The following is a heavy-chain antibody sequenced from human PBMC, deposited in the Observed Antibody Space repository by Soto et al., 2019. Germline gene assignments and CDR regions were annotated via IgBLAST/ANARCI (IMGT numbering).Heavy chain of an antibody. J-gene: IGHJ4*02. D-gene: IGHD3-16*01. CDR2: ISYDGSNK. V-gene: IGHV3-30*18. Sequence: QVQLVESGGGVVQPGRSLRLSCAASGFTFSSYGMHWVRQAPGKGLEWVAVISYDGSNKYYADSVKGRFTISRDNSKNKLYLQMNSLRAEDTAVYYCAKDQGGGDYIWGSYLDYWGQGTLVTVSS. CDR3: AKDQGGGDYIWGSYLDY. CDR1: GFTFSSYG.